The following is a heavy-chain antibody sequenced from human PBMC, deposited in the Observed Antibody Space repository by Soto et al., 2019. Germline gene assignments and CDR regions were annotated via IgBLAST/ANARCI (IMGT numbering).Heavy chain of an antibody. CDR3: ARPTYYYDGSGPAETGDYGMDV. D-gene: IGHD3-22*01. V-gene: IGHV1-69*12. CDR1: GGTFSSYA. J-gene: IGHJ6*02. CDR2: IIPIFGTA. Sequence: QVQLVQSGAEVKKPGSSVKVSCKASGGTFSSYAISWVRQAPGQGLEWMGGIIPIFGTANYAQKFQGRVTITADESTSPTYLELSSLRSEDTHVDYCARPTYYYDGSGPAETGDYGMDVWGQGTTVTVSS.